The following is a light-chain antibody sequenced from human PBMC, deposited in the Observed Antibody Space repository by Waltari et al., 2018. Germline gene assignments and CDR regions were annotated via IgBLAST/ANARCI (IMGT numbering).Light chain of an antibody. CDR1: HRINIC. V-gene: IGKV1-5*01. J-gene: IGKJ2*01. CDR2: KAS. Sequence: IQVIQSPSTLSASVGDTVTISCRVSHRINICLAWYQQTPGKAPKLLIKKASTLEDGVPSRFSGSGSGTEFTLTIKSLQPDDFGTYFCQQFDTDVTFGQGTKVEI. CDR3: QQFDTDVT.